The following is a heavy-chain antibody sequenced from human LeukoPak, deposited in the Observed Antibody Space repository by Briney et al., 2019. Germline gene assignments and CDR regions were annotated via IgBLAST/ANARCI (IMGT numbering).Heavy chain of an antibody. CDR2: IFGSGST. D-gene: IGHD2-15*01. CDR3: VRDCSGGSCYPDAFDI. V-gene: IGHV4-4*07. Sequence: PSETLSLTCTVSGGSISVYYWHWIRQPAGKGLEWIGRIFGSGSTNYNPSLKGRVTMSVDTSKNHFSLNLRYVTAADTAIYYCVRDCSGGSCYPDAFDIWGQGTMVTVSS. J-gene: IGHJ3*02. CDR1: GGSISVYY.